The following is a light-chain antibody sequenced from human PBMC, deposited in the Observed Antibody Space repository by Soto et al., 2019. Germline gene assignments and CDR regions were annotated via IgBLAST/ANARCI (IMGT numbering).Light chain of an antibody. V-gene: IGLV2-14*01. CDR3: SSYTSSSTLV. Sequence: QSALTQPVSVSGSPGQSITISCTGTSSDVGGYNYVSWYQQHPGKAPKLMIYEVSNRPSGVSNRFYGSKSGNTASLTISGLQAEDDADYYCSSYTSSSTLVFGTGTKLTV. CDR1: SSDVGGYNY. CDR2: EVS. J-gene: IGLJ1*01.